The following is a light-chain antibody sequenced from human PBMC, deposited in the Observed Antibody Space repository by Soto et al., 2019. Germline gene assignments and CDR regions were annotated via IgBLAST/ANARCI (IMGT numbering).Light chain of an antibody. J-gene: IGKJ4*02. CDR2: SAS. CDR3: QQYGSSRT. CDR1: QSVSSSC. V-gene: IGKV3-20*01. Sequence: DIELTQSPYTLSLSPGERATLSCRASQSVSSSCLAWYQQKPGKAPRLLIYSASSLASGIPARFSGSGSGTEFTLTISRLQPEDFAIYYCQQYGSSRTFGEGTKVDIK.